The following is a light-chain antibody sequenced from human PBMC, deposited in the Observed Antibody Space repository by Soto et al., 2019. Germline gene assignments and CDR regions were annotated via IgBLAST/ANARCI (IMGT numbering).Light chain of an antibody. Sequence: IVLTQSPGTLSLSPGERATLSCRASQSVSSSYLAWYQQKPGQAPRLLIYGASNRATAIPDRFSGSGSGTDLTLTISRLEPEDFAVYYCQQYDDSPGTFGQGTKVEIK. CDR2: GAS. J-gene: IGKJ1*01. V-gene: IGKV3-20*01. CDR3: QQYDDSPGT. CDR1: QSVSSSY.